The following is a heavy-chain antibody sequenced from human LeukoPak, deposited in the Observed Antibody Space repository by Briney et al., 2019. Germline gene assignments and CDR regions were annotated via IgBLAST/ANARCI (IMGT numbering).Heavy chain of an antibody. D-gene: IGHD3-10*01. Sequence: GGSLRLSCAASGFTFSSYAMHWVRQAPGKGLEWVAVISYDGSNKYYADSVKGRFTISRDNSKNTLYLQMNSLRAEDTAVYYCASRSMVRGVMGDYWGRGTLVTVSS. V-gene: IGHV3-30*04. CDR2: ISYDGSNK. CDR1: GFTFSSYA. J-gene: IGHJ4*02. CDR3: ASRSMVRGVMGDY.